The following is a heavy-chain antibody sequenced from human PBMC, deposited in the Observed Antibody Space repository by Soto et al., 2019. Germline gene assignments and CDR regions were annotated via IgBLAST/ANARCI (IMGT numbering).Heavy chain of an antibody. D-gene: IGHD4-17*01. Sequence: SEPLSLTCTVSGCSICSYYWGWIGQPPGKGLEWIGYIYYSGSTNYNPSLKSRVTISVDTSKNQFSLKLSSVTAADTAVYYCARVTTTVTTSFDYWGQGTLVTVSS. CDR1: GCSICSYY. J-gene: IGHJ4*02. CDR2: IYYSGST. CDR3: ARVTTTVTTSFDY. V-gene: IGHV4-59*01.